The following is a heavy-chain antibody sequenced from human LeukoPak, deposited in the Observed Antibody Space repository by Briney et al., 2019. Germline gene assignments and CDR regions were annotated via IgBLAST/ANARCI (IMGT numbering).Heavy chain of an antibody. CDR1: GFTFSSYG. D-gene: IGHD3-22*01. CDR3: AKISVRYYDSSGYHDY. V-gene: IGHV3-30*18. Sequence: GGSLRLSCAASGFTFSSYGMHWVRQAPGKGLEWVAVISYDGSNKYYADSVRGRFTISRDNSKNTLYLQMNSLRAEDTAVYYCAKISVRYYDSSGYHDYWGQRTLVTVSS. CDR2: ISYDGSNK. J-gene: IGHJ4*02.